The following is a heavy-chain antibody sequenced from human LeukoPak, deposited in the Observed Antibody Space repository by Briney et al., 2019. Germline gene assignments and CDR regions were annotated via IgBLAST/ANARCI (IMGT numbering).Heavy chain of an antibody. CDR2: ISSNGGST. CDR1: GFTFSSYA. V-gene: IGHV3-64D*06. D-gene: IGHD6-13*01. CDR3: VKGRQNIAAAGPNWFDP. J-gene: IGHJ5*02. Sequence: GGSLRLSCSASGFTFSSYAMHWVRQAPGKGLEYVSAISSNGGSTYYADSVKGRFTISRDNSKNTLYLQMSSLRAEDTAVYYCVKGRQNIAAAGPNWFDPWGREPWSPSPQ.